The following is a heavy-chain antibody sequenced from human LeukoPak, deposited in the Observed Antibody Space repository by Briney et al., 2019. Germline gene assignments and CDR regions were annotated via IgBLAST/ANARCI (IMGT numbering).Heavy chain of an antibody. CDR3: ARDTPHYYGSGSYVLDAFDI. D-gene: IGHD3-10*01. Sequence: ASVKVSCKACGGTFSSYAISWVRQAPGQGLEWMGGIIPIFGTANYAQKFQGRVTITADESTSTAYLELSSLRSEDTAVYYCARDTPHYYGSGSYVLDAFDIWGQGTMVTVSS. V-gene: IGHV1-69*13. J-gene: IGHJ3*02. CDR2: IIPIFGTA. CDR1: GGTFSSYA.